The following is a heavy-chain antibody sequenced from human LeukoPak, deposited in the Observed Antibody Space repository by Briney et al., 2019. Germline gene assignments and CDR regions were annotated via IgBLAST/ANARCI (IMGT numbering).Heavy chain of an antibody. CDR3: ARVAVPAAIPGYWFDP. V-gene: IGHV3-21*01. Sequence: PGGSLRLSCAASGFTDSSYSMNLVRQAAGKGLEWVSSISSSSSYIYYADSVKGRFTISRDNAKNSLYLQMNSLRAEDTAVYYCARVAVPAAIPGYWFDPWGQGTLVTVSS. D-gene: IGHD2-2*01. CDR2: ISSSSSYI. J-gene: IGHJ5*02. CDR1: GFTDSSYS.